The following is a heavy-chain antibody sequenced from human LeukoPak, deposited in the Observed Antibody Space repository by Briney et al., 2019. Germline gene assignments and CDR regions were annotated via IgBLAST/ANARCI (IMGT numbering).Heavy chain of an antibody. J-gene: IGHJ4*02. CDR3: AKDLFDSSSWYTSPPDY. V-gene: IGHV3-66*01. CDR1: GFTVSSNY. CDR2: IYSGGST. Sequence: GGSLRLSCAASGFTVSSNYMSWVRQAPGKGLEWVSVIYSGGSTYYADSVKGRFTISRDNSKNTLYLQMNSLRAEDTAVYYCAKDLFDSSSWYTSPPDYWGQGTLVTVSS. D-gene: IGHD6-13*01.